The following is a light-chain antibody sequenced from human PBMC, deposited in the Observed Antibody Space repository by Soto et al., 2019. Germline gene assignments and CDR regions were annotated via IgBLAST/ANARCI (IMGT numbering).Light chain of an antibody. CDR3: QQYGNSPRT. CDR2: GAS. Sequence: EIVLTQSPGTLSLSPGEGATLSCRASQSVSSSYLAWYQQKPGQAPRLLIYGASSRATGIPDRFSGSGSGTDFTLTITRLEPEDFAVYYWQQYGNSPRTFGQGTKVEVK. V-gene: IGKV3-20*01. J-gene: IGKJ1*01. CDR1: QSVSSSY.